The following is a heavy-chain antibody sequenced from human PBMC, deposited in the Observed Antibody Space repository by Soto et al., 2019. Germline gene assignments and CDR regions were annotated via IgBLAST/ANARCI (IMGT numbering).Heavy chain of an antibody. Sequence: QVQLQQWGAGLLKPSATLSLTCAVSGGSFSGYYWSWIRHPPGKGPEWIGEINPTGSTNYNPSLKSRVTISVDTSTNQFSLKLSAVTAAAMAVYYCARAAPLYCSGGSCYSGGDYWGQGTLVTVSS. V-gene: IGHV4-34*01. CDR2: INPTGST. CDR1: GGSFSGYY. J-gene: IGHJ4*02. D-gene: IGHD2-15*01. CDR3: ARAAPLYCSGGSCYSGGDY.